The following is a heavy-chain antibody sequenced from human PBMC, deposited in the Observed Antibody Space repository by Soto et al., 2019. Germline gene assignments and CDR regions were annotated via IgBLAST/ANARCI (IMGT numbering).Heavy chain of an antibody. CDR3: ARPDGRSYYYGMDV. CDR1: GFTFSSYA. CDR2: ISYDGSNK. V-gene: IGHV3-30-3*01. J-gene: IGHJ6*02. Sequence: GSLRLSCAASGFTFSSYAMHWVRQAPGKGLEWVAVISYDGSNKYYADSVKGRFTISRDNSKNTLYLQMNSLRAEDTAVYYCARPDGRSYYYGMDVWGQGTTVTVSS.